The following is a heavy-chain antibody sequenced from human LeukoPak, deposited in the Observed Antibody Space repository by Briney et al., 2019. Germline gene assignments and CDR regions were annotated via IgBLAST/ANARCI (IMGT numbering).Heavy chain of an antibody. CDR1: GFTFSSYW. CDR3: ARIAYLAAFDI. Sequence: PGGSLRLSCAASGFTFSSYWMHWVRQAPGKGLVWVSRINSDGSSTSYADSVKGRFTISRDNSKNTLYLQMNSLRAEDTAVYYCARIAYLAAFDIWGQGTMVTVSS. V-gene: IGHV3-74*01. CDR2: INSDGSST. J-gene: IGHJ3*02.